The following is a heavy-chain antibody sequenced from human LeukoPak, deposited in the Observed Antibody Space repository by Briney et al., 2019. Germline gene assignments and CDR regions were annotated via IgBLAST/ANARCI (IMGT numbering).Heavy chain of an antibody. Sequence: GASVKVSFKASGGTFSSYTISWVRQAPGQGLEWMGRIIPILGIANYAQKFQGRVTITADKSTSTAYMELSSLRSEDTAVYYCARAGRYCSSTSCPPFDYWGQGTLVTVSS. CDR2: IIPILGIA. CDR3: ARAGRYCSSTSCPPFDY. D-gene: IGHD2-2*01. J-gene: IGHJ4*02. CDR1: GGTFSSYT. V-gene: IGHV1-69*10.